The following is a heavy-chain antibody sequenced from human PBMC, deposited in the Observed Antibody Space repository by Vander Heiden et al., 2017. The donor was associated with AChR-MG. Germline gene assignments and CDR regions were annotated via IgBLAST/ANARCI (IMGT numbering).Heavy chain of an antibody. CDR1: GFTFSSYW. Sequence: EVQLVESGGGLVQPGGSLRLSCAASGFTFSSYWMSWVRQAPGKGLEWVANIKQDGSEKYYVDSVKGRFTISRDNAKNSLYLQMNSLRAEDTAVYYCAREPTPYGSGSYFDYWGQGTLVTVSS. J-gene: IGHJ4*02. D-gene: IGHD3-10*01. CDR2: IKQDGSEK. V-gene: IGHV3-7*01. CDR3: AREPTPYGSGSYFDY.